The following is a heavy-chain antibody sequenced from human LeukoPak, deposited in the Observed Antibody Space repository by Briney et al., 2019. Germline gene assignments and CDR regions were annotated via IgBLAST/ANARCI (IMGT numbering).Heavy chain of an antibody. CDR1: GFTFSSYS. D-gene: IGHD4-17*01. Sequence: GGSLRLSCAASGFTFSSYSMNWVRQAPGKGLEWVSSISSSSSYIYYADSVKIRFTISRDNAKNSLYLQMNSLRAEDTAVYYCARTPSWRYGYGMDVWGQGTTVTVSS. V-gene: IGHV3-21*01. CDR2: ISSSSSYI. CDR3: ARTPSWRYGYGMDV. J-gene: IGHJ6*02.